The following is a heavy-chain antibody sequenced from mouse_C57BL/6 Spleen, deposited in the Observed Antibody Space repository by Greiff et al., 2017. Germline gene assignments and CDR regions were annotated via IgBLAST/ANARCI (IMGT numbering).Heavy chain of an antibody. Sequence: EVQLVESGGGLVKPGGSLKLSCAASGFTFSDYGMHWVSQAPEKGLEWVAYISSGSSTINYEDTVKGRFTISRDNAKNTLFLHMTSLSSEDTAVYYCARTGGYCSRCAYWGQGTLVTVSA. CDR3: ARTGGYCSRCAY. CDR2: ISSGSSTI. CDR1: GFTFSDYG. J-gene: IGHJ3*01. D-gene: IGHD1-1*01. V-gene: IGHV5-17*01.